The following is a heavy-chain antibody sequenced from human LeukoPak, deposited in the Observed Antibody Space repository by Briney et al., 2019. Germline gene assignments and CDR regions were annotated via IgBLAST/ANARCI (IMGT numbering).Heavy chain of an antibody. J-gene: IGHJ6*04. CDR1: GFTLNTYW. CDR3: AELGITMIGGV. D-gene: IGHD3-10*02. Sequence: GGSLRLSCAASGFTLNTYWIHWVRQTPQTGLEWVAGISGDGNFKRNADSVRGRLTIFTDNAKNSLYLQMNSLRAEDTAVYYCAELGITMIGGVWGKGTTVTISS. CDR2: ISGDGNFK. V-gene: IGHV3-74*01.